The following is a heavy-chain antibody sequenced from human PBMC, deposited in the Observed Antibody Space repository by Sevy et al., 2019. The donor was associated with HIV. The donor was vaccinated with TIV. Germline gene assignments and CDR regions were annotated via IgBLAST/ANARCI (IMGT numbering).Heavy chain of an antibody. V-gene: IGHV3-30*02. J-gene: IGHJ4*01. CDR2: LRYDGTTK. CDR3: VREGLGGYHTSLDY. D-gene: IGHD2-15*01. Sequence: GGSLRLSCAASGFILSTSGMHWVRQTPGKGLEWVAFLRYDGTTKYYADSTEGRFSISRDDAKNTLYLQMSSLRDEDTAVYYCVREGLGGYHTSLDYWGQGTLVTVSS. CDR1: GFILSTSG.